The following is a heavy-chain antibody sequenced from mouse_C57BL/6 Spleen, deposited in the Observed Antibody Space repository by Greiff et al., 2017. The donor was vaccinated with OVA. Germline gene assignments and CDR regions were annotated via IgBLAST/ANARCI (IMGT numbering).Heavy chain of an antibody. Sequence: DVQLVESGEGLVKPGGSLKLSCAASGFTFSSYAMSWVRQTPEKRLEWVAYISSGGDYIYYADTVKGRFTISRDNARNTLYLQMSSLKSEDTAMYYCTRPDYYGSSHWYFDVWGTGTTVTVSS. CDR1: GFTFSSYA. D-gene: IGHD1-1*01. J-gene: IGHJ1*03. CDR2: ISSGGDYI. V-gene: IGHV5-9-1*02. CDR3: TRPDYYGSSHWYFDV.